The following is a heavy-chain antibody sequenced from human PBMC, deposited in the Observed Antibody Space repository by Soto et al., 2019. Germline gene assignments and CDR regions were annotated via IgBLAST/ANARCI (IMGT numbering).Heavy chain of an antibody. CDR3: SRENWFQDY. CDR2: IKSDGSEQ. V-gene: IGHV3-7*03. CDR1: GFTFNVYY. Sequence: PGGSLRLSCAASGFTFNVYYMTWVRQAPGKGLEWVASIKSDGSEQYYVDSVKGRFTIPRDNAKNSLYLQMNSLRAGDTALYYCSRENWFQDYWGQGTLVTVSS. D-gene: IGHD3-10*01. J-gene: IGHJ4*02.